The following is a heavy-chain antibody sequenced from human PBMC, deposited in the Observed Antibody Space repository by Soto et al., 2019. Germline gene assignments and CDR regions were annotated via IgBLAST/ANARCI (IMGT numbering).Heavy chain of an antibody. CDR1: GFTFSSYG. V-gene: IGHV3-33*01. CDR2: IWYDGSNK. Sequence: QVQLVESGGGVVQPGRSLRLSCAASGFTFSSYGMHWVRQAPGKGLEWVAVIWYDGSNKYYADSVKGRFTISRDNSKNTLYLQMNSLRAEDTAVYYCARVADDVGEWYFDYWGQGTLVTVSS. CDR3: ARVADDVGEWYFDY. J-gene: IGHJ4*02. D-gene: IGHD3-3*01.